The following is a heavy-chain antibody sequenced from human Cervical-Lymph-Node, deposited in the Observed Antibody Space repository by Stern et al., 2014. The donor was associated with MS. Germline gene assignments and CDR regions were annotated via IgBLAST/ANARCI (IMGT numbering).Heavy chain of an antibody. CDR2: IIPILGRG. V-gene: IGHV1-69*09. Sequence: QVQLVQSGAEVRKPGSSVKVSCKASGGTFSIYTFSWVRQAPGQGLEWMGRIIPILGRGNYAQKFQGRITITADKPTNTAYMEMNTLRSEDTAVYYCATDSDYMTGYQGYFDYWGQGTRVTVSS. J-gene: IGHJ4*02. D-gene: IGHD3-9*01. CDR3: ATDSDYMTGYQGYFDY. CDR1: GGTFSIYT.